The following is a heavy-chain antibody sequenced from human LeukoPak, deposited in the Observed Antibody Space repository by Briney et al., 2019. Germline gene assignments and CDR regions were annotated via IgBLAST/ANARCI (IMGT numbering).Heavy chain of an antibody. D-gene: IGHD4-23*01. V-gene: IGHV4-59*01. CDR1: GVSISSYY. CDR3: ARQDYGGNCDY. Sequence: PSETLSLTCTVSGVSISSYYGSWIRQPPGKGLEWIGYIYYSGSTNYNPSLKSRVTISVDTSKNQFSPKLSSVTAADTAVYYCARQDYGGNCDYRGQGTLVTVSS. CDR2: IYYSGST. J-gene: IGHJ4*02.